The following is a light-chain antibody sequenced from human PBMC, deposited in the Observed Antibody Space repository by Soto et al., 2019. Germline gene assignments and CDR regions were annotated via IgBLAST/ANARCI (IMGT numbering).Light chain of an antibody. CDR1: SSDVGGYNY. V-gene: IGLV2-8*01. Sequence: QSALTQPPSASGSPGQSVAISCTGTSSDVGGYNYVSWYQQYPGKAPKLIIYEVNKRPSGVPDRFSGSKSGNTASLIVSGLQAEDEADYYCNSYAGQGILGIFGGGTKVTVL. J-gene: IGLJ2*01. CDR3: NSYAGQGILGI. CDR2: EVN.